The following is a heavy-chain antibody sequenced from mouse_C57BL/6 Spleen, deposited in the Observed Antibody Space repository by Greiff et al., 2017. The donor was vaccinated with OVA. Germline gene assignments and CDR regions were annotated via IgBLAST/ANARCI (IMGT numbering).Heavy chain of an antibody. V-gene: IGHV1-18*01. CDR2: INPNNGGT. CDR1: GYTFTDYN. J-gene: IGHJ4*01. D-gene: IGHD3-2*02. Sequence: VQLQQSGPELVKPGASVKIPCKASGYTFTDYNMDWVKQSHGKSLEWIGDINPNNGGTIYNQKFKGKATLTVDKSSSTAYMELRSLTSEDTAVYYCARKEGAQALYAMDYWGQGISVTVSS. CDR3: ARKEGAQALYAMDY.